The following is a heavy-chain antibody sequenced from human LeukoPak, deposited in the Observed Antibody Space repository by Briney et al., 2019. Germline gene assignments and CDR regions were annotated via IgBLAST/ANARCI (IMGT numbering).Heavy chain of an antibody. J-gene: IGHJ5*02. D-gene: IGHD2-15*01. CDR3: ARYIVVVVAVTGSNWFDP. Sequence: ASVKVSCKASGYTFTSYGISWVRQAPGQGLEWMGWISAYNGNTNYAQKLQGRVTMTTDTSTSTAYMELRSLRSDDTAVYYCARYIVVVVAVTGSNWFDPWGQGTLVTVSS. CDR1: GYTFTSYG. CDR2: ISAYNGNT. V-gene: IGHV1-18*01.